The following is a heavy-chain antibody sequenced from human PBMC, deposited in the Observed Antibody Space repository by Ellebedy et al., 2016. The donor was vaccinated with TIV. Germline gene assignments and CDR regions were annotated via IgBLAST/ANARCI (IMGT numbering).Heavy chain of an antibody. Sequence: GESLKISCAASGFTFSSYSMNWVRQAPGKGLEWVSYITSSSSTIYYADSVKGRFTVSRDNAKNSLYLQMNSLRAEDTAVYYCATNRDYKFGFWGQGTLVTVSS. CDR2: ITSSSSTI. CDR1: GFTFSSYS. D-gene: IGHD4-11*01. CDR3: ATNRDYKFGF. V-gene: IGHV3-48*01. J-gene: IGHJ4*02.